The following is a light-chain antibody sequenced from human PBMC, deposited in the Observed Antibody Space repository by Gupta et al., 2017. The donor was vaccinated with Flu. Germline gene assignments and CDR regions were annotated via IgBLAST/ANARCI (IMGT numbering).Light chain of an antibody. CDR3: QQGYSTSPET. J-gene: IGKJ1*01. CDR1: QTISTW. Sequence: DIQSTYSPSTLSASVGDRVTITCRASQTISTWLDWYQQKPGKAPKLLIYNASSLESGVPSRFSGSGSGTEFTLTISSLQPEDFASYYCQQGYSTSPETFGQGTKVEFK. CDR2: NAS. V-gene: IGKV1-5*03.